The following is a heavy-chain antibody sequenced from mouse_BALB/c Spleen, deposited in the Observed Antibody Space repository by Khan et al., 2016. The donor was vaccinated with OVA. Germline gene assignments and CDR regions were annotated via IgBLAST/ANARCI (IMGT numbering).Heavy chain of an antibody. J-gene: IGHJ2*01. CDR2: ISYSGYT. V-gene: IGHV3-2*02. D-gene: IGHD1-3*01. Sequence: EVQLQESGPGLVKPSQSLSLTCTVTGYSITSDYAWNWIRQFPGNKLEWMVYISYSGYTSYNPSLKSRISITRDTSKNQFVLQLNSVTTEDTATYYCARNNDVGYYFAAWCKGTTRAVSS. CDR3: ARNNDVGYYFAA. CDR1: GYSITSDYA.